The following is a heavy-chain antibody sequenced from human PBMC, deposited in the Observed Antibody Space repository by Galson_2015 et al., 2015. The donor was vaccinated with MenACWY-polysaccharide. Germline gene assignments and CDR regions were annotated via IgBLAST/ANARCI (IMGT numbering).Heavy chain of an antibody. CDR1: GFTFSTYW. J-gene: IGHJ4*02. CDR3: ARGYSAYD. CDR2: IKSDGSST. V-gene: IGHV3-74*01. D-gene: IGHD5-12*01. Sequence: SLRLSCAASGFTFSTYWTNWVRQAPGKGLVWVSRIKSDGSSTNYADSVKGRFTISRDNAKNTLYLQMNSLRAEDTALYYCARGYSAYDWGQGTLVTVSA.